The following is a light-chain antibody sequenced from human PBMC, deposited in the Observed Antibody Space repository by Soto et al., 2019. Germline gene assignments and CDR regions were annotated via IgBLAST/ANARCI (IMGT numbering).Light chain of an antibody. J-gene: IGKJ4*01. Sequence: DFQLAQSPSSLTASVRDRVTITFQASRNIRNSLNWYQQKPGKAPRLLIHDASTLGTGVPSRFSGSGSGTNFTFTISSLQPEDVATYYCQQYANPFGGGTKVEIK. V-gene: IGKV1-33*01. CDR2: DAS. CDR1: RNIRNS. CDR3: QQYANP.